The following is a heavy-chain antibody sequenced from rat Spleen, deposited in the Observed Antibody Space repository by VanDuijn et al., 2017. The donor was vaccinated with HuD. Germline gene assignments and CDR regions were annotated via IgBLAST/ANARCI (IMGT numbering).Heavy chain of an antibody. CDR1: GFTFNKYW. J-gene: IGHJ1*01. CDR2: ISSGGNNT. Sequence: EVQLVESGGGLVQPGRSLKLSCVASGFTFNKYWMTWIRQAPGKGLEWIASISSGGNNTYFRDSVKGRFTISRDNAKNSQYLQMDSLRSEDTATYFCVVITTVGYWFFDFWGPGTMVTVSS. V-gene: IGHV5-31*01. CDR3: VVITTVGYWFFDF. D-gene: IGHD1-1*01.